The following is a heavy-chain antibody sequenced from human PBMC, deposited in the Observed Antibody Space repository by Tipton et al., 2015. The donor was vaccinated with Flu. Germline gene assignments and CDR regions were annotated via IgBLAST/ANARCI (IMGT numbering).Heavy chain of an antibody. V-gene: IGHV4-39*07. Sequence: TLSLTCSVSGDSMTSSRYYWGWIRQPPGKGLEWIGSIFHSGTTYYNPSLKSRVTMSIDTSKNQFSLKVTSVTAADTAVYYCAKEGSYNILTNYYNKGVDPWGQGTLVIVSS. J-gene: IGHJ5*02. D-gene: IGHD3-9*01. CDR3: AKEGSYNILTNYYNKGVDP. CDR2: IFHSGTT. CDR1: GDSMTSSRYY.